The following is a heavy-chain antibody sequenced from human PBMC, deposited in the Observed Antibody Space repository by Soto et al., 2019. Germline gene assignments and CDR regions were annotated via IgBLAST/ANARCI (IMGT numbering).Heavy chain of an antibody. J-gene: IGHJ3*02. V-gene: IGHV3-48*04. D-gene: IGHD7-27*01. CDR3: AREGTGDAFDI. CDR2: ISSSSTI. Sequence: GGSLRLSCAASGFTFSSYSMNWVRQAPGKGLEWVSYISSSSTIYYADSVKGRFTISRDNAKNSLYLQMNSLRAEDTAVYYCAREGTGDAFDIWGQGTMVTVSS. CDR1: GFTFSSYS.